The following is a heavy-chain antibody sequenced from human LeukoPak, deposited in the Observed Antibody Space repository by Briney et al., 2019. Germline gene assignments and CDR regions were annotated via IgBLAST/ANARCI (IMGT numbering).Heavy chain of an antibody. J-gene: IGHJ6*01. D-gene: IGHD6-25*01. Sequence: PSETLSLTCTVSGGSISSYYWSWIRQPPGKGLEWIGYIYYSGSTNYNPSLKSRVTISVDTSKNQFSLKLSSVTASDTAVYYCARGLAPRGFSLDVRGKGTTVTVSS. CDR2: IYYSGST. CDR1: GGSISSYY. V-gene: IGHV4-59*01. CDR3: ARGLAPRGFSLDV.